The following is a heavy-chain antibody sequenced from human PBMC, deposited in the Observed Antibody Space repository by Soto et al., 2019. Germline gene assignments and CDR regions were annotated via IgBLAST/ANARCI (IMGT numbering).Heavy chain of an antibody. CDR2: ISGSGGST. J-gene: IGHJ6*03. CDR3: AKHGSYGGPYDVLYYYYYMDV. D-gene: IGHD3-10*01. V-gene: IGHV3-23*01. CDR1: GFTFSSYA. Sequence: HPGGSLRLSCAASGFTFSSYAMSWVRQAPGKGLEWVSAISGSGGSTYYADSVKGRFTISRDNSKNTLYLQMNSLRAEDTAVYYCAKHGSYGGPYDVLYYYYYMDVWGKGTTVTVS.